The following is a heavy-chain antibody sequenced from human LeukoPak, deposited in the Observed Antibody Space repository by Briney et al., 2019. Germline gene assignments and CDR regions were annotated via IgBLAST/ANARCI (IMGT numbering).Heavy chain of an antibody. CDR3: ARAPITSPFYFDY. CDR1: GFSFSTYA. V-gene: IGHV3-23*01. Sequence: GGSLRLSCAASGFSFSTYAMSWVRQAPGMRLEWVSSISDGGDSTHYADSVEGRFTISRDNSKNTLYLQMHSLRAEDTALYYCARAPITSPFYFDYWGQGTLVTVSS. D-gene: IGHD2-2*01. CDR2: ISDGGDST. J-gene: IGHJ4*02.